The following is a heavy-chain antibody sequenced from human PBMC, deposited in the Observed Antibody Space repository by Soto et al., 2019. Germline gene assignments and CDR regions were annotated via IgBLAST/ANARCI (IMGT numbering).Heavy chain of an antibody. J-gene: IGHJ2*01. D-gene: IGHD1-26*01. CDR3: ARGGSLNWYFDL. CDR1: GFTFSSYW. V-gene: IGHV3-74*01. Sequence: EVQLVESGGGLVQPGGSLRLSCAASGFTFSSYWMHWVRQAPGKGLVWVSRINSDGSSTSYADSVKGRFTFSRDNAKNTLYLQMNRLRAEDTAVYYCARGGSLNWYFDLWGRGTLVTVSS. CDR2: INSDGSST.